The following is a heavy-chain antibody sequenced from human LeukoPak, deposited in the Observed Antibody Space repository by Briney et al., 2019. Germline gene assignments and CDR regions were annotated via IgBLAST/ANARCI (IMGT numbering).Heavy chain of an antibody. V-gene: IGHV3-21*01. CDR1: GFTFSSYS. CDR2: ISSSSSYI. J-gene: IGHJ5*02. CDR3: ARDLTTAMVTPHWFDP. Sequence: GGSLRLSCAASGFTFSSYSMNWVRQAPGKGLEWVSSISSSSSYIYYADSVKGRFTISRDNAKNSLYLQMNSLRAEDTAVYYCARDLTTAMVTPHWFDPWGQGTLVTVSS. D-gene: IGHD5-18*01.